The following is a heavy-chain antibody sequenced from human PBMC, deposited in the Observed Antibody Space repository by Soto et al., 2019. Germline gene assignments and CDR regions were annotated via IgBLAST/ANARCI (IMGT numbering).Heavy chain of an antibody. J-gene: IGHJ5*02. Sequence: SETLSLTCTVSGGSISTYYWSWIRQPPGKGLEWIGYIYYTGTTNYNPSLKSRVTISLDTSKNQFSLRLTSVNTADTVVYYCARGSEDYIGSSWFDPWGQGSLVTVSS. CDR1: GGSISTYY. D-gene: IGHD4-4*01. CDR2: IYYTGTT. V-gene: IGHV4-59*01. CDR3: ARGSEDYIGSSWFDP.